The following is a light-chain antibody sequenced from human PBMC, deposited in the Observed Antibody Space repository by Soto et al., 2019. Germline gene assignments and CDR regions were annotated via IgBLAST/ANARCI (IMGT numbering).Light chain of an antibody. CDR3: CSYALTYHSSYV. CDR2: DVS. V-gene: IGLV2-11*01. Sequence: QSELTQPRSVSGSPGQSLSISCPGTSGDVVGYNYVSWYQQHPGKAPKVMIYDVSKRPSGVPDRFSGSKSGNTASLTISGLQAEDEADYYCCSYALTYHSSYVFGTGTKVTVL. CDR1: SGDVVGYNY. J-gene: IGLJ1*01.